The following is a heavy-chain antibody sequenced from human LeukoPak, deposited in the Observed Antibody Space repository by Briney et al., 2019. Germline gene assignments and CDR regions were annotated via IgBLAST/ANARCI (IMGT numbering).Heavy chain of an antibody. D-gene: IGHD3-22*01. V-gene: IGHV1-69*02. J-gene: IGHJ3*02. CDR2: IITILGIA. CDR1: GDTFSSDT. CDR3: ARAYDSSGYYYDSGAFDI. Sequence: SVKVSCVPPGDTFSSDTISCVRQAPGQGLEWMGRIITILGIANYAQKFQGRVTITADKSTSTAYMELSSLRSEDTAVYYCARAYDSSGYYYDSGAFDIWGQGTMVTVS.